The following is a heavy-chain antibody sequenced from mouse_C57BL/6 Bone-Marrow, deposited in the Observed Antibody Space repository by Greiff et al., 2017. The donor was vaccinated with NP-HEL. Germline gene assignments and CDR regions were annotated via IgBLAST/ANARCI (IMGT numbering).Heavy chain of an antibody. CDR3: ARVLRHYFDY. CDR1: GYSITSGYY. V-gene: IGHV3-6*01. D-gene: IGHD1-2*01. Sequence: DVKLVESGPGLVKPSQSLSLTCSVTGYSITSGYYWNWIRQFPGNKLEWMGYISYDGSNNYNPSLKNRISITRDTSKNQFFLKLNSVTTEDTATYYCARVLRHYFDYWGQGTTLTVSS. J-gene: IGHJ2*01. CDR2: ISYDGSN.